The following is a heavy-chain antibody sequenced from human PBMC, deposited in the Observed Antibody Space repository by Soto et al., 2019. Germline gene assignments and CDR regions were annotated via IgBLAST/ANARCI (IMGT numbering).Heavy chain of an antibody. D-gene: IGHD1-7*01. J-gene: IGHJ6*02. CDR1: GFTFSSYG. V-gene: IGHV3-30*03. Sequence: QVQLVESGGGVVQPGRSLKLSCAASGFTFSSYGMHWVRQAPGKGLEWVAVISYDGSNKYYADSVKGRFTISRDNSKNTLYLQMNSLRAEDTAVYYCARDWNYFGYYYYGMDVWGQGTTVTVSS. CDR2: ISYDGSNK. CDR3: ARDWNYFGYYYYGMDV.